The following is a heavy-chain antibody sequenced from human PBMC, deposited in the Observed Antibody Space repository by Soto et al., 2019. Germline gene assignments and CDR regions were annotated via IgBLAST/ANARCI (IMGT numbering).Heavy chain of an antibody. CDR2: IRSRAYGGTT. CDR3: TRGWIFGQLINWFDP. D-gene: IGHD3-3*01. Sequence: EVQLVESGGHMVQPGRSLRLSCTASGFTFGDNAMSWFRQAPGEGLEWVGFIRSRAYGGTTEYAASVKGRFTISRDDSTSIAYLQMNSLKPEDTALYYCTRGWIFGQLINWFDPWGQGNVVTVSS. V-gene: IGHV3-49*03. J-gene: IGHJ5*02. CDR1: GFTFGDNA.